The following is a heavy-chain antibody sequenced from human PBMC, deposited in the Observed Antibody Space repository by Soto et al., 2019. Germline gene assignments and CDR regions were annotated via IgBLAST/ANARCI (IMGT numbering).Heavy chain of an antibody. Sequence: PSETLSLTCTVSGGSISSSSYYWGWIRQPPGKGLEWIGSIYYSGSTYYNPSLKSRVTISVDTSKNQFSLKLSSVTAADTAVYYCARRDTWIQLLFESPHFDYWGQGTLVTVSS. V-gene: IGHV4-39*01. D-gene: IGHD5-18*01. J-gene: IGHJ4*02. CDR3: ARRDTWIQLLFESPHFDY. CDR2: IYYSGST. CDR1: GGSISSSSYY.